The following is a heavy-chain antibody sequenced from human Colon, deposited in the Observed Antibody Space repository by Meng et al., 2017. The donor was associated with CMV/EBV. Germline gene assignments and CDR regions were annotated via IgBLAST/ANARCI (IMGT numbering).Heavy chain of an antibody. J-gene: IGHJ4*02. CDR2: IDSGGNT. CDR1: GCDFGTHV. CDR3: AKQAGTD. D-gene: IGHD1/OR15-1a*01. Sequence: GSMRLSCAAAGCDFGTHVMTWVRQAPGKGLEWVSHIDSGGNTFYRDSVKGRFTISRDNSKNILYLQMNSLSAGDTAVYFCAKQAGTDWGQGTLVTVSS. V-gene: IGHV3-23*01.